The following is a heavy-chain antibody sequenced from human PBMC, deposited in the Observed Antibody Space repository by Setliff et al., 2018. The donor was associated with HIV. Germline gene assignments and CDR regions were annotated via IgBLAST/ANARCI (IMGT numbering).Heavy chain of an antibody. V-gene: IGHV1-46*01. D-gene: IGHD1-26*01. J-gene: IGHJ4*02. Sequence: ASVKVSCKASGGTFSSYPISWVRQAPGQGLEWMGIINPRGGSTTYAQKFLGRVTMTTDTSTSTSYMELRSLRSDDTAVYFCARGSFDPYNGSFQHFDYWGQGTLVTVSS. CDR3: ARGSFDPYNGSFQHFDY. CDR1: GGTFSSYP. CDR2: INPRGGST.